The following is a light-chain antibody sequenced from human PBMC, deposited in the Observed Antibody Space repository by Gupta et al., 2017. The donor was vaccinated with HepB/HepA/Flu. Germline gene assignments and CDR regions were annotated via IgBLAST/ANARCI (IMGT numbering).Light chain of an antibody. V-gene: IGLV2-11*01. Sequence: QSALTQPRSVSGSPGQSVTISCTGTSSDVGGENYVSWYQQHQGKAHKLMMYDVSKRPSGVNDRLACYKAGKTADPSTMGLPAEEEADDYGCYYGGSYTRDVFGSGTNVTVL. CDR1: SSDVGGENY. CDR3: CYYGGSYTRDV. J-gene: IGLJ1*01. CDR2: DVS.